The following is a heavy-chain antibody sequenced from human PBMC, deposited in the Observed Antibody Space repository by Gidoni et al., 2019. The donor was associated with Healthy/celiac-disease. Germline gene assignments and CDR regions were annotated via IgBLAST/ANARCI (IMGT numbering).Heavy chain of an antibody. V-gene: IGHV3-33*01. CDR2: IWYDGSNK. CDR3: ARDVGVAAQARRVYYYGMDV. J-gene: IGHJ6*02. Sequence: VQLVESGGGVVQPGRSLRLSSAGSGSPSSSYAMRWVRQAPGKGLEWVAVIWYDGSNKYYADSVKGRFTISRDNSKNSLYLQMNSLRAEDTAVYYCARDVGVAAQARRVYYYGMDVWGQGTTVTVSS. D-gene: IGHD6-13*01. CDR1: GSPSSSYA.